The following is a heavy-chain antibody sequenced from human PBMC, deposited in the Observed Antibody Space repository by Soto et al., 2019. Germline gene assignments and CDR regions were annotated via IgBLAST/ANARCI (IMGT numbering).Heavy chain of an antibody. D-gene: IGHD3-3*01. CDR3: ARHVRREWPKNRYYYYYMDV. J-gene: IGHJ6*03. Sequence: PSETLSLTCTVSCGSISSYYWSWIRQPPGKGLEWIGYIYYSGSTNYNPSLKSRVTISVDTSKNQFSLKLSSVTAADTAVYYCARHVRREWPKNRYYYYYMDVWGKGTTVTVSS. V-gene: IGHV4-59*08. CDR1: CGSISSYY. CDR2: IYYSGST.